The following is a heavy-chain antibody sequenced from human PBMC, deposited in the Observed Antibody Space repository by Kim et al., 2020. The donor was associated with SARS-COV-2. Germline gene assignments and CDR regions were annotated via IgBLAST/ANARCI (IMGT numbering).Heavy chain of an antibody. Sequence: KGRFTISRDNAKNSLYLQMNSLGAEDTAVYYCARVVVCSSTSCYGYYFDYWGQGTLVTVSS. V-gene: IGHV3-11*06. J-gene: IGHJ4*02. D-gene: IGHD2-2*01. CDR3: ARVVVCSSTSCYGYYFDY.